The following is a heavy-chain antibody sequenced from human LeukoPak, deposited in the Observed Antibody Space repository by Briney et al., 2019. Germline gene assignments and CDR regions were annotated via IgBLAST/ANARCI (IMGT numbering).Heavy chain of an antibody. J-gene: IGHJ3*02. CDR1: GYTFTGYY. V-gene: IGHV1-2*02. CDR3: AAVKTYYYDSSGYYFPLNAFDI. Sequence: ASVKVSCKASGYTFTGYYMHWVRQAPGQGLEWMGWINPNSGGTNYAQKFQGRVTMTEDTSTDTAYMELSSLRSEDTAVYYCAAVKTYYYDSSGYYFPLNAFDIWGQGTMVTVSS. D-gene: IGHD3-22*01. CDR2: INPNSGGT.